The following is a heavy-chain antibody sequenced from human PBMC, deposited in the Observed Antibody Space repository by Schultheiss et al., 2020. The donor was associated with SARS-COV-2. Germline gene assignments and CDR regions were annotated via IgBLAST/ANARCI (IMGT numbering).Heavy chain of an antibody. CDR2: ISGSGGST. J-gene: IGHJ6*02. CDR3: ARDDYSNYGMDV. CDR1: GFTFSSYW. D-gene: IGHD4-11*01. V-gene: IGHV3-23*01. Sequence: GGSLRLSCAASGFTFSSYWMSWVRQAPGKGLEWVSAISGSGGSTYYADSVKGRFTISRDNSKNTLYLQMNSLRAEDTAVYYCARDDYSNYGMDVWGQGTTVTVSS.